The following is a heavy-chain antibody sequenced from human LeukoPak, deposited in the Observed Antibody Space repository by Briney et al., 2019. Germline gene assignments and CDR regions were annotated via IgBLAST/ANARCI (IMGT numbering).Heavy chain of an antibody. CDR3: ASGGIAGWYFDL. CDR1: GGSISSSSYY. Sequence: SETLSLTCTVSGGSISSSSYYWGWIRQPPGKGLEWIGSIYYSGSTYYNPSLKSRVTISVDTFKNQFSLKLSSVTAADTAVYYCASGGIAGWYFDLWGRGTLVTVSS. CDR2: IYYSGST. J-gene: IGHJ2*01. D-gene: IGHD1-14*01. V-gene: IGHV4-39*07.